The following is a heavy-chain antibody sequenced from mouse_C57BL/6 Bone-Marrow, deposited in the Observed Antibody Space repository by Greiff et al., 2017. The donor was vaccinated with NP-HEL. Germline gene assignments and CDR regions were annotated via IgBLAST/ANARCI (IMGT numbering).Heavy chain of an antibody. D-gene: IGHD2-12*01. CDR3: ASIETEGD. CDR1: GYTFTDYY. CDR2: INPNNGGT. Sequence: VQLQQSGPELVKPGASVKISCKASGYTFTDYYMNWVKQSHGKSLEWIGDINPNNGGTSYNQKFKGKATLTVDKSSSTAYMELRSLTSEDSAVYYCASIETEGDWGQGTTLTVSS. V-gene: IGHV1-26*01. J-gene: IGHJ2*01.